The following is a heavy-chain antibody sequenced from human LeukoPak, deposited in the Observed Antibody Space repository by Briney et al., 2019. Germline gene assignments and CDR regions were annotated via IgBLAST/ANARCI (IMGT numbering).Heavy chain of an antibody. D-gene: IGHD3-3*01. Sequence: ASVKVSCKASGYTFTSYGISWVRQAPGQGLEWMGWISAYNGNTIYAQKFQGRVTMTEDTSTDTAYMELSSLRSEDTAVYYCATSRYDFWSGYSVPYWGQGTLVTVSS. CDR2: ISAYNGNT. CDR1: GYTFTSYG. V-gene: IGHV1-18*01. J-gene: IGHJ4*02. CDR3: ATSRYDFWSGYSVPY.